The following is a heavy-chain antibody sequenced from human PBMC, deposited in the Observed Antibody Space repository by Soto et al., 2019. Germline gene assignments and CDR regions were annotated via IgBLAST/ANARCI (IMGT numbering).Heavy chain of an antibody. D-gene: IGHD3-3*01. CDR1: GFTFSSYA. CDR2: ISYDGSNK. Sequence: QVQLVESGGGVVQPGRSLRLSCAASGFTFSSYAMHWVRQAPGKGLEWVAVISYDGSNKYYADSVKGRFTISRDNSKNTLYLQMNSLRAEDTAVYYCARGDVFWSGYNYGMDVWGQGTTVTVSS. CDR3: ARGDVFWSGYNYGMDV. J-gene: IGHJ6*02. V-gene: IGHV3-30-3*01.